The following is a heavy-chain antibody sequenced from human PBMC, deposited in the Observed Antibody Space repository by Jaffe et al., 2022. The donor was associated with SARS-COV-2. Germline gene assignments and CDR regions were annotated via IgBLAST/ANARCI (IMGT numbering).Heavy chain of an antibody. V-gene: IGHV3-21*02. J-gene: IGHJ3*01. Sequence: QLVESGGGLVRPGGSLRLSCVASGFSFGAYSLSWVRQSPGKGLEWISSISSRSTSIYYSDSVRGRFTISRDNAKTSLYLQMDGLRVDDTAVYFCARDRIGARPDALDLWGQGTTVTVSS. CDR2: ISSRSTSI. CDR3: ARDRIGARPDALDL. CDR1: GFSFGAYS. D-gene: IGHD2-21*01.